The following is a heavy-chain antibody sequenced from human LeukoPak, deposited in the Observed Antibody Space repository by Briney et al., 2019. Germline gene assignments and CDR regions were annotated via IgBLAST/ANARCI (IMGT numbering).Heavy chain of an antibody. J-gene: IGHJ1*01. CDR2: ISSDGDST. CDR3: ARSSDTRFGELVL. D-gene: IGHD3-16*01. Sequence: GGSLRLSCAASGFSFSTSAMHWVRQAPGKGLEYVAAISSDGDSTYHADSVKGRFTISRDNSKNTLYLQMGSLRTEDMAMYYCARSSDTRFGELVLWGQGTLVTVSS. V-gene: IGHV3-64*02. CDR1: GFSFSTSA.